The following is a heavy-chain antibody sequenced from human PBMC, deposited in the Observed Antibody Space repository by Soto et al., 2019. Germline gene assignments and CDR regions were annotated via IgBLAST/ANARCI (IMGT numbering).Heavy chain of an antibody. CDR1: GGSITSFF. J-gene: IGHJ3*02. D-gene: IGHD1-1*01. V-gene: IGHV4-59*01. Sequence: QVQLQESGPGLVKPSETLSLTCTVSGGSITSFFWSWIRQPPGKGLEWIAYISSSGSTKYNPSLKSRVNLSLDTSKNQFSLRSISVTAADTAVYYCARLAPRDGDPKTVRAFDIWGQGTMVTVSS. CDR3: ARLAPRDGDPKTVRAFDI. CDR2: ISSSGST.